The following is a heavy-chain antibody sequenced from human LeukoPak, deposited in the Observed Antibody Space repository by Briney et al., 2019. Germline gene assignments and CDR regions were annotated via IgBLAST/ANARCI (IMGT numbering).Heavy chain of an antibody. CDR3: ARASTIAALSF. Sequence: TSETLSLTCAVYGESFSGYYWTWIRQPPGKGLEWIGGINHSGYTNYNPSLKSRVTLSVDTSKKQFSLNLTSVTAADTAVYYCARASTIAALSFWGQGTLVTVSS. J-gene: IGHJ4*02. CDR2: INHSGYT. V-gene: IGHV4-34*01. CDR1: GESFSGYY. D-gene: IGHD6-6*01.